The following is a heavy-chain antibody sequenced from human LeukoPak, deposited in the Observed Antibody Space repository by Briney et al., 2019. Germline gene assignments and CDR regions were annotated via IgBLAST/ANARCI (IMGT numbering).Heavy chain of an antibody. CDR3: AKESGSRSYGAYFPH. Sequence: PGRSLRLSCAASGFTFSNYGMHWVRQAPGKGLEWVAVISYDGSTKYYADSVKGRFTISRDNSKSTLYLQMNSLRAEDTAVYYCAKESGSRSYGAYFPHWGQGTLVTVSS. D-gene: IGHD6-13*01. V-gene: IGHV3-30*18. CDR1: GFTFSNYG. J-gene: IGHJ1*01. CDR2: ISYDGSTK.